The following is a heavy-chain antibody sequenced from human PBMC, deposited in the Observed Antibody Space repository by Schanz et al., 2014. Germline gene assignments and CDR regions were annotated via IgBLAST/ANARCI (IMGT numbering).Heavy chain of an antibody. CDR2: IKSKTDGGTR. V-gene: IGHV3-15*01. CDR3: TADLWFGAVWGVW. CDR1: GFTLNNAW. Sequence: EVQLVESGGGLVKPGGSLRLSCATSGFTLNNAWMNWVRQAPGKGLQWVARIKSKTDGGTRDYAAPVKGRFTISTDDSKTTVDLKMNSRQTEDTAVYYCTADLWFGAVWGVWWGQGTLVTVSS. J-gene: IGHJ4*02. D-gene: IGHD3-10*01.